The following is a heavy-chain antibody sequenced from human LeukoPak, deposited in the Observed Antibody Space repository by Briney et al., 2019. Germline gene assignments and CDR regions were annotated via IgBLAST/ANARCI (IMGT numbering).Heavy chain of an antibody. CDR2: IRFDGNK. V-gene: IGHV3-30*02. CDR3: ARDLGYGSPIDY. Sequence: GGSLRLSCAASGFTFSSYGIHWVRQAPGKGLEWVSFIRFDGNKYYADSVQGRFTISRDNSKNTLYLQMNSLRAEDTAVYYCARDLGYGSPIDYWGQGTLVTVSS. J-gene: IGHJ4*02. CDR1: GFTFSSYG. D-gene: IGHD4-17*01.